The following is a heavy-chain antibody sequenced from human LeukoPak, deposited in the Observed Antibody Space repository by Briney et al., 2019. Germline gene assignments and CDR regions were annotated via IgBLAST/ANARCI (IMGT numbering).Heavy chain of an antibody. D-gene: IGHD6-13*01. CDR2: ISYDGSYK. Sequence: PGGSLRLSCAASGFTFSSHAMDWVRQAPGKGLEVVAVISYDGSYKFYADSVKGRFTISRDNSKSTLYLQMNSLRAEDTAVYYCAKDRYSGLNTIDYWGQGTLVTVSS. J-gene: IGHJ4*02. V-gene: IGHV3-30*18. CDR1: GFTFSSHA. CDR3: AKDRYSGLNTIDY.